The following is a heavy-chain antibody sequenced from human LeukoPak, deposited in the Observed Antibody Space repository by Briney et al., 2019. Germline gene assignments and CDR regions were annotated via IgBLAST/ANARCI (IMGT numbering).Heavy chain of an antibody. CDR2: ISSSSSYI. CDR1: GFTFSSYS. D-gene: IGHD3-10*01. V-gene: IGHV3-21*01. J-gene: IGHJ4*02. CDR3: ARGEPYGSGSYPGGY. Sequence: GGSLRLSCAASGFTFSSYSMNWVRQAPGKGLEWVSSISSSSSYIYYADSVKGRFTISRDNAKNSLYLQMNSLRAEDTAVYYCARGEPYGSGSYPGGYWGQGTLVTVSS.